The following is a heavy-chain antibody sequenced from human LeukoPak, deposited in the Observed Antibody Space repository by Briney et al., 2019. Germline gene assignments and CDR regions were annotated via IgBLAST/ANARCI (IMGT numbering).Heavy chain of an antibody. J-gene: IGHJ5*02. V-gene: IGHV4-34*01. CDR3: ARDGSGWYRNWFDP. Sequence: SETLSLTCAVYGGSFSGYYWSWIRQPPGKGLEWIGEINHSGSTNYNPSLKSRVTISVDTSKNQFSLKLSSVTAADTAVYYCARDGSGWYRNWFDPWGQGTLVTVSS. D-gene: IGHD6-19*01. CDR2: INHSGST. CDR1: GGSFSGYY.